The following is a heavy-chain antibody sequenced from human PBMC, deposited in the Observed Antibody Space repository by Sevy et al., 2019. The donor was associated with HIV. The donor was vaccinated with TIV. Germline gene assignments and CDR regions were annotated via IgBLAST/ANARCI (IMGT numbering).Heavy chain of an antibody. CDR2: IYYSGST. J-gene: IGHJ4*02. Sequence: SETLSLTCTVSGGSVSSGSYYWSWIRQPPGKGLEWIGYIYYSGSTNYNPSLKSTVTISVDTSKNQFSLKLSSVTAADTAVYYCARDRGGYYDSSGYLVRIFDYWGQGTLVTVSS. CDR1: GGSVSSGSYY. D-gene: IGHD3-22*01. V-gene: IGHV4-61*01. CDR3: ARDRGGYYDSSGYLVRIFDY.